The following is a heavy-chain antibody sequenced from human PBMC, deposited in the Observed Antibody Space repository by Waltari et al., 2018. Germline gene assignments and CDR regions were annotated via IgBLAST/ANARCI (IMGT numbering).Heavy chain of an antibody. CDR3: ARERITMVRGVIDY. J-gene: IGHJ4*02. CDR2: ISSSSSTI. D-gene: IGHD3-10*01. Sequence: GGGLVQPGGSLRLSCAASGFTFSSYSMNWVRQAPGKGLEWVSYISSSSSTIYYADSVKGRFTISRDNAKNSLYLQMNSLRAEDTAVYYCARERITMVRGVIDYWGQGTLVTVSS. CDR1: GFTFSSYS. V-gene: IGHV3-48*04.